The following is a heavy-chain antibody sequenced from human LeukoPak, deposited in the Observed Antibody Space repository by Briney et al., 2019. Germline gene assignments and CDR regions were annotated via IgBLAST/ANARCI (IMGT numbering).Heavy chain of an antibody. J-gene: IGHJ4*02. Sequence: MNCVHXXXGKGLEWVSYISSSSSTIYYADSVKGRFTISRDNAKKTLYLQMNSLRAEDTAVYYCARGAVAGANFDYWGLGTLVTVSS. D-gene: IGHD1-26*01. V-gene: IGHV3-48*04. CDR3: ARGAVAGANFDY. CDR2: ISSSSSTI.